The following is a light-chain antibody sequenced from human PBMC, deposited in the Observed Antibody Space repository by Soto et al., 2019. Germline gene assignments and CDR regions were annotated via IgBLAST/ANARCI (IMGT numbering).Light chain of an antibody. V-gene: IGKV4-1*01. CDR3: QQYYTTPLT. CDR2: WAP. Sequence: DIVMTQSPDSLAVSLGERATINCKSSQSVFFSSNNKNYLAWYQQTPRQPPKLLIYWAPTRASGVPDRFSGSGSGTDFTLTISSLQAEDVAVYYCQQYYTTPLTFGGGTKVDIK. CDR1: QSVFFSSNNKNY. J-gene: IGKJ4*01.